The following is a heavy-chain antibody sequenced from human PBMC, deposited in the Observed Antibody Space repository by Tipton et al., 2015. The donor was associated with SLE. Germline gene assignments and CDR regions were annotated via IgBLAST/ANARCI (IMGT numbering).Heavy chain of an antibody. CDR3: ARDEYRYDTTGYHLLGHFDF. J-gene: IGHJ4*02. Sequence: TLSLTCSVSGGSITNSNYFWGWIRQPPGKGLEWIGNIYYSGSPYYNPSLKSRVTISVNTSKNQFSLNLSSVTAADTAVYYCARDEYRYDTTGYHLLGHFDFWGQGTLVTVSS. V-gene: IGHV4-39*07. CDR2: IYYSGSP. D-gene: IGHD3-22*01. CDR1: GGSITNSNYF.